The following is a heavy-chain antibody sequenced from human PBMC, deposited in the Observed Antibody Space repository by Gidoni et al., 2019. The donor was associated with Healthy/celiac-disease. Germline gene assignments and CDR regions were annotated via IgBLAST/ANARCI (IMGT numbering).Heavy chain of an antibody. D-gene: IGHD7-27*01. V-gene: IGHV3-33*01. Sequence: QVQLVASGGGVVQPGRSLRLSCAASGFTFSSYGMHWVRQAPGKGLEWVAVIWYDGSNKYYADSVKGRFTISRDNSKNTLYLQMNSLRAEDTAVYYCARDLSPNWGRHDAFDIWGQGTMVTVSS. CDR2: IWYDGSNK. CDR3: ARDLSPNWGRHDAFDI. J-gene: IGHJ3*02. CDR1: GFTFSSYG.